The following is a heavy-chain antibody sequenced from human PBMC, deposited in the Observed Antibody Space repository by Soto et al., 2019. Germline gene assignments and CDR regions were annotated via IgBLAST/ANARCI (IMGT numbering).Heavy chain of an antibody. Sequence: EVQLVESGGGLVQPGGSLRLSCAASGFTFNSYWMHWVRQAPGKGLVWVSRINSDGSSTYYADSVKGGFTISRDNAKNTLYLQMTSVRAEDTALYYCATHLPNYWGQGTLVTVSS. CDR3: ATHLPNY. CDR1: GFTFNSYW. J-gene: IGHJ4*02. CDR2: INSDGSST. V-gene: IGHV3-74*01.